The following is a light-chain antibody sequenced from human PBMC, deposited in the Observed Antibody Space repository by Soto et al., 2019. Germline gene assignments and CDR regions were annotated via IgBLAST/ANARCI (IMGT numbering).Light chain of an antibody. V-gene: IGKV1-5*01. J-gene: IGKJ1*01. Sequence: DIRMTQSPSTLSASVGDRVIFTCRASESISRSLAWYQQKPGKAHRLLIYDASSLESGVPSRFSGSGSGTEFSLTISSLQPDDSATYYFQQYNSHPWTFGQGTKVEIK. CDR3: QQYNSHPWT. CDR2: DAS. CDR1: ESISRS.